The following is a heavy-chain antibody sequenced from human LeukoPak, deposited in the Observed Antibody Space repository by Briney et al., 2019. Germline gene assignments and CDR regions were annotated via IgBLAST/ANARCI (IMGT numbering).Heavy chain of an antibody. Sequence: SETLSLTCSVSGGSITKNGYYWGWIRQSPETGLEWIGSMHYSGSTYYNPSLNSRVTISVDTSKNQFSLKLTSVTAADTAVYYCARKSPYYGMDVWGQGTTVTVSS. J-gene: IGHJ6*02. CDR3: ARKSPYYGMDV. CDR1: GGSITKNGYY. V-gene: IGHV4-39*07. CDR2: MHYSGST.